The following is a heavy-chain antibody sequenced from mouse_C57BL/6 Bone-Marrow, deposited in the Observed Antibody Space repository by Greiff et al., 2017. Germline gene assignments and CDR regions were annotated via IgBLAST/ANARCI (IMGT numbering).Heavy chain of an antibody. V-gene: IGHV6-6*01. CDR2: IRNKANNHAT. Sequence: DVKLVESGGGLVQPGGSMKLSCAASGFTFSDAWMDWVRQSPEKGLEWVAEIRNKANNHATYYAESVKGRFTISRDASKSSVYLQMNSLRAEDTGIYYCTVYYDYDGYYFDYWGQGTTLTVSS. D-gene: IGHD2-4*01. J-gene: IGHJ2*01. CDR3: TVYYDYDGYYFDY. CDR1: GFTFSDAW.